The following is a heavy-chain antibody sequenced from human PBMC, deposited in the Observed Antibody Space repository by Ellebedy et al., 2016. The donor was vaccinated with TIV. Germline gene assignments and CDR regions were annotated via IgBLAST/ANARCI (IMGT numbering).Heavy chain of an antibody. J-gene: IGHJ3*02. CDR2: ISYSGST. CDR3: VRGVTGYNMDAFDI. V-gene: IGHV4-39*01. D-gene: IGHD5-24*01. CDR1: GGSISGSNFY. Sequence: SETLSLTXTVSGGSISGSNFYWGWIRQPPGKGLEWIGSISYSGSTYCSPSLKSRASTSVTPSKSQFSLKLSSVTATDTAVYYCVRGVTGYNMDAFDIWGQGTMVTVSS.